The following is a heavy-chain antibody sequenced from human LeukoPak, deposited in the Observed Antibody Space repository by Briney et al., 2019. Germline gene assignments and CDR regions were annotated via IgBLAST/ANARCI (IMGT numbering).Heavy chain of an antibody. CDR2: INHSGST. CDR1: GGSFSGYF. CDR3: VRGGVVPALNWFDP. D-gene: IGHD2-2*01. V-gene: IGHV4-34*01. J-gene: IGHJ5*02. Sequence: SETLSLTCAVYGGSFSGYFWTWIRQPPGKGLEWIGEINHSGSTNYNPSLKSRVTISVDTSKDQFSLKLSSVTAADTAVYYCVRGGVVPALNWFDPWGQGTLVTVSS.